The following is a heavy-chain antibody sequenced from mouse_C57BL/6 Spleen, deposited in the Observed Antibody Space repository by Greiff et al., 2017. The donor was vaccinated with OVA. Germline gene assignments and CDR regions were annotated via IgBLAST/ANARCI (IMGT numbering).Heavy chain of an antibody. CDR1: GYSITSGYY. D-gene: IGHD2-1*01. CDR2: ISYDGSN. Sequence: EVKLMESGPGLVKPSQSLSLTCSVTGYSITSGYYWNWIRQFPGNKLEWMGYISYDGSNNYNPSLKNRISITRDTSKNQFFLKLNSVTTEDTATYYCARVAIYYGLDYWGQGTTLTVSS. V-gene: IGHV3-6*01. J-gene: IGHJ2*01. CDR3: ARVAIYYGLDY.